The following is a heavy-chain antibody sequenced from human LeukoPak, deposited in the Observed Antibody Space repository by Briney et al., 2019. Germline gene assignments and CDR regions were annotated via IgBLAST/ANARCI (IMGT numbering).Heavy chain of an antibody. Sequence: GGSLRLSCAASGFTFSSYAMHWVRQAPGKGLEWVAVISYDGSNKYYADSVKGRFTISRDNSKNTLYLQMNSLRAEDTAVYYCAKGRSSSWRPFDYWGQGTLVTVSS. V-gene: IGHV3-30-3*01. CDR2: ISYDGSNK. J-gene: IGHJ4*02. CDR1: GFTFSSYA. D-gene: IGHD6-13*01. CDR3: AKGRSSSWRPFDY.